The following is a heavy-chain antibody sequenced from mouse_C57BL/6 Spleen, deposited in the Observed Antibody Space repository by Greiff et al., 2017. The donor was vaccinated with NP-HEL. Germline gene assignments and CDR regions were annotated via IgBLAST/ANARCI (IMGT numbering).Heavy chain of an antibody. CDR2: IDPSDSET. D-gene: IGHD1-1*01. Sequence: VQLQQPGAELVRPGSSVKLSCKASGYTFTSYWMHWVKQRPIQGLEWIGNIDPSDSETHYNQKFKDKATLTVDKSSSTAYMQLSSLTSEDSAVYYCARGRHGSSYLYYAMDYWGQGTSGTVSS. CDR3: ARGRHGSSYLYYAMDY. J-gene: IGHJ4*01. CDR1: GYTFTSYW. V-gene: IGHV1-52*01.